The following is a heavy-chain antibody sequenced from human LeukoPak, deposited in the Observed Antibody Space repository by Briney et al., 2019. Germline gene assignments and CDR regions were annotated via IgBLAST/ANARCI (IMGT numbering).Heavy chain of an antibody. CDR3: ASYYYDSSGYYHYYYYGMDV. D-gene: IGHD3-22*01. V-gene: IGHV4-30-4*01. CDR2: IYYSGST. Sequence: SETLSLTCTVSGGSISSGDYYWSWIRQPPGKGLEWIGYIYYSGSTYYNPSLKSRVTISVDTSKNQFSQKLSSVTAADTAVYYCASYYYDSSGYYHYYYYGMDVWGQGTTVTVSS. J-gene: IGHJ6*02. CDR1: GGSISSGDYY.